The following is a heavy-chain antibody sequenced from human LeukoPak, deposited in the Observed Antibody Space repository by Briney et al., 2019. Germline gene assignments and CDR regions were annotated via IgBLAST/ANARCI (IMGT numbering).Heavy chain of an antibody. J-gene: IGHJ5*02. D-gene: IGHD6-19*01. CDR3: ARAQAVAGTGGFDP. CDR1: GFTFSSYA. Sequence: GGSLRLSCAASGFTFSSYAMSWVRQVPGKGLVWVSRISSDGSTTSYADSVKGRFTISSDNAKNTLYLQMNSLRDEDTAIYYCARAQAVAGTGGFDPWGQGTLVTVSS. V-gene: IGHV3-74*01. CDR2: ISSDGSTT.